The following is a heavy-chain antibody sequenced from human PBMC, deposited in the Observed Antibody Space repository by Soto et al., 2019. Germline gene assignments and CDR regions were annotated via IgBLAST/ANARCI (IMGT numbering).Heavy chain of an antibody. CDR1: GDSVSSNSAA. Sequence: SQTLSLTCAISGDSVSSNSAAWNWIRQSPSRGLEWLGTTYYRSKWYNDYAASVKSRLAINADTSKNQFSLQLNSVTPEDTAVYYCERGEGLLVYWGQGTLVTVSS. D-gene: IGHD3-3*01. V-gene: IGHV6-1*01. CDR2: TYYRSKWYN. J-gene: IGHJ4*02. CDR3: ERGEGLLVY.